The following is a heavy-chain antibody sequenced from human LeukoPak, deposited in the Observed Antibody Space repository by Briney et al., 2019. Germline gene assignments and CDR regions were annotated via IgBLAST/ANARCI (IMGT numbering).Heavy chain of an antibody. J-gene: IGHJ4*02. CDR3: ARSEVVVTAMTDY. CDR2: ISYDGSNK. D-gene: IGHD2-21*02. CDR1: GFTFSSYA. Sequence: GRSLRLSCAASGFTFSSYAMHWVRQAPGKGLEWVAVISYDGSNKYYADSVKGRFTISRDNSKNTLYLQMNSLRAEDTAVYYCARSEVVVTAMTDYWGQGTLVTVSS. V-gene: IGHV3-30-3*01.